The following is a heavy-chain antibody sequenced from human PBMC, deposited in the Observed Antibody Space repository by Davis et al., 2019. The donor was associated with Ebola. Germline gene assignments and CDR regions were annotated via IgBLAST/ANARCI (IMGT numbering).Heavy chain of an antibody. V-gene: IGHV1-3*01. Sequence: AASVKVSCKASGYRFTTYGMHWVRQAPGQGLEWMGWINAGNGNTKYSQKFQGRVTITRDTSASTAYMELSSLRSEDTAVYYCARDSSGWYYFDYWGQGTLVTVSS. CDR3: ARDSSGWYYFDY. CDR2: INAGNGNT. J-gene: IGHJ4*02. CDR1: GYRFTTYG. D-gene: IGHD6-19*01.